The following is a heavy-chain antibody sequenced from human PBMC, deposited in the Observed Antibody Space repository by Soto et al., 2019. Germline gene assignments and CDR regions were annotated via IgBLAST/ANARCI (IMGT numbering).Heavy chain of an antibody. J-gene: IGHJ4*01. CDR2: IKTDGSAK. D-gene: IGHD6-19*01. CDR1: GFMFSTHW. V-gene: IGHV3-7*01. CDR3: ANDGGWHFGD. Sequence: EVQLVESGGGLVQSGGSLRLSCAASGFMFSTHWMTWVRQAPGKGLEWVATIKTDGSAKYYVDSVKGRFTISRDNAKNSLYLQMNSMRDQDTGRYYCANDGGWHFGDWRQGTLVTVSS.